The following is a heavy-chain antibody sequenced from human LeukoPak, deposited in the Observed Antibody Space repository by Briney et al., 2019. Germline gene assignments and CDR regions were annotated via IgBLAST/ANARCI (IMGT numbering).Heavy chain of an antibody. CDR2: IYYSGST. CDR1: GGSISSYY. J-gene: IGHJ4*02. V-gene: IGHV4-59*01. D-gene: IGHD3-10*01. CDR3: ARGPYYYGSGSFSSFDY. Sequence: SETLSLTCTVSGGSISSYYWSWIRQPPGKGLEWLGYIYYSGSTNYNPSLKSRVTISVDTSKNQFSLKLSSVTAADTAVYYCARGPYYYGSGSFSSFDYWGQGTLVTVSS.